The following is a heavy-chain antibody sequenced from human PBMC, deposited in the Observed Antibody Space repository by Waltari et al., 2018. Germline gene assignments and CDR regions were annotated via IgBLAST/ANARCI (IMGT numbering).Heavy chain of an antibody. CDR2: ISSSSSYI. CDR1: GFTFTSYR. J-gene: IGHJ4*02. D-gene: IGHD6-19*01. V-gene: IGHV3-21*01. Sequence: EVQLVESGGGLVKPGGSLRLSCAASGFTFTSYRMNWCRQAPGKGLEWVSSISSSSSYIYYADSVKGRFTISRDNAKNSLYLQMNSLRAEDTAVYYCARDTLSGPIDYWGQGTLVTVSS. CDR3: ARDTLSGPIDY.